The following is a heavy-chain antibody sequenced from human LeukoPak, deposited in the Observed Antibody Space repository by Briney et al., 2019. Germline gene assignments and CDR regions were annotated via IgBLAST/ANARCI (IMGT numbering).Heavy chain of an antibody. CDR1: GFTFSSYS. V-gene: IGHV3-21*01. CDR3: ARDRRYDFWSGTLGKFGY. D-gene: IGHD3-3*01. Sequence: GGSLRLSCAASGFTFSSYSMNWVRQAPGKGLEWVSSISSSSYIYYADSVKGRFTISRDNAKNSLYLQMNSLRAEDTAVYYCARDRRYDFWSGTLGKFGYWGQGTLVTVSS. CDR2: ISSSSYI. J-gene: IGHJ4*02.